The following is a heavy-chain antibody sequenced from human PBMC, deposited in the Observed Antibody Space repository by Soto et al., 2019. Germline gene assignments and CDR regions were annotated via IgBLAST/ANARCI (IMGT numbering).Heavy chain of an antibody. CDR1: GYTFTSYG. CDR2: ISAYNGNT. J-gene: IGHJ4*02. V-gene: IGHV1-18*01. D-gene: IGHD6-19*01. Sequence: ASVKVSCKASGYTFTSYGISWVRPAPGQGLGWMGWISAYNGNTNYAQKLQGRVTMTTDTSTSTAYMELRSLRSDEPAVYYCARDTVAGTEIDYWGQGTLVTVSS. CDR3: ARDTVAGTEIDY.